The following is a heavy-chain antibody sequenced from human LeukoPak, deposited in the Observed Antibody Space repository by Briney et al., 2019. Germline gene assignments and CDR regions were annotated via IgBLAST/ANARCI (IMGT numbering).Heavy chain of an antibody. Sequence: PGGSLTLSCAASRIILSNDRMLWLRQAPGKAREWVGRIYRSSNGETTDYGAPVKGRFTMSRDDSKNTLYLQMNSLKTEDTAVYYCTTYSSGSCPFWGQGTLVTVSS. J-gene: IGHJ4*02. CDR3: TTYSSGSCPF. V-gene: IGHV3-15*01. CDR1: RIILSNDR. CDR2: IYRSSNGETT. D-gene: IGHD6-19*01.